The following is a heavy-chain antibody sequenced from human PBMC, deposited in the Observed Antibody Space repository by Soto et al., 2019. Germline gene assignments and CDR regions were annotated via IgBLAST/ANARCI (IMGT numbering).Heavy chain of an antibody. J-gene: IGHJ5*02. CDR2: IWYDGSNK. Sequence: QVQLVESGGGVVQPGRSLRLSCAASGLTFSSYGMHWVRQAPGKGLEWVAVIWYDGSNKYYADSVKGRFTISRDNSKNPLYLQMNSLRAEDTAVYYCARAPGGWKGGNWFDPWGQGTLVTVSS. CDR3: ARAPGGWKGGNWFDP. CDR1: GLTFSSYG. V-gene: IGHV3-33*01. D-gene: IGHD6-19*01.